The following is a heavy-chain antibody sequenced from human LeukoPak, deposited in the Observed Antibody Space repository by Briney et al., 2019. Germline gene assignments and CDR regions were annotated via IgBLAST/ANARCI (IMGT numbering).Heavy chain of an antibody. CDR3: ARDYYYDSSGYYSHLHAFDI. CDR1: GGSISSGGYY. V-gene: IGHV4-31*03. D-gene: IGHD3-22*01. Sequence: PSETLSLTCSVSGGSISSGGYYWSWIRQHPGKGLEWMGYIYYSGSTYYNPSLKSRVTISVDTSKNQVSLKLNSVTAADTAVYYCARDYYYDSSGYYSHLHAFDIWGQGTMVTVSS. J-gene: IGHJ3*02. CDR2: IYYSGST.